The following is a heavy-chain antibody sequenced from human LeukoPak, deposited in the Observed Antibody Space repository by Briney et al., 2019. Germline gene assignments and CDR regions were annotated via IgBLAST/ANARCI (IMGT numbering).Heavy chain of an antibody. D-gene: IGHD6-13*01. CDR2: INPSGGMT. Sequence: GASVKVSCKASGYTFTSYYMHWVRQAPGQGLEWKGIINPSGGMTTYAQKFQGRVTMTRDTSTSTAYMELSSQRSEDTAVYYCARPTSIIPAANIYYYFYGMDVWGQGTTVTVSS. CDR1: GYTFTSYY. CDR3: ARPTSIIPAANIYYYFYGMDV. V-gene: IGHV1-46*01. J-gene: IGHJ6*02.